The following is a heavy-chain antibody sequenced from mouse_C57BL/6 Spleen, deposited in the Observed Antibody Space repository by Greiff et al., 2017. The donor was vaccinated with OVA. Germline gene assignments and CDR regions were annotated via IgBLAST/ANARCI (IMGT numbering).Heavy chain of an antibody. J-gene: IGHJ1*03. Sequence: QVQLKESGSELRSPGSSVKLSCKDFDSEVFPIAYMSWVRQKPGHGFEWIGGILPSIGRTIYGEKFEDKATLDADTLSNTAYLELNSLTSEDSAIYYCARYYYGSSWWYFDVWGTGTTVTVSS. V-gene: IGHV15-2*01. CDR3: ARYYYGSSWWYFDV. CDR2: ILPSIGRT. D-gene: IGHD1-1*01. CDR1: DSEVFPIAY.